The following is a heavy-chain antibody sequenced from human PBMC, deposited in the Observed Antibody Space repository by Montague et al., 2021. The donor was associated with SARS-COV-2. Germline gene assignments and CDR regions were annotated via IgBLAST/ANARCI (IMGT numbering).Heavy chain of an antibody. Sequence: SETLSLTCTVSGGSIANSHKYWGWVRQPPGKGLEWIGSVLYTGTPCDHPSLTARVTISLDTSKNQFSLKMYSVTAADTATYFCVAGGDSAKAGAYWGQGTLVTVSS. V-gene: IGHV4-39*07. CDR1: GGSIANSHKY. CDR2: VLYTGTP. J-gene: IGHJ4*02. D-gene: IGHD3-16*01. CDR3: VAGGDSAKAGAY.